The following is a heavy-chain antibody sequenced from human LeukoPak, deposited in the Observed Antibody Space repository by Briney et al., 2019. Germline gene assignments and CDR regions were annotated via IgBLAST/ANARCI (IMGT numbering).Heavy chain of an antibody. CDR1: GFTFSSNY. CDR3: ARLVAGGTGWFDP. D-gene: IGHD2-15*01. J-gene: IGHJ5*02. V-gene: IGHV3-53*01. Sequence: GGSLRLSCAASGFTFSSNYMSWVRQAPGKGLEWVSVIYSGASTYYSDSVRGRCTISRDNCKKTRYLLMKSLRADDTALYYCARLVAGGTGWFDPWGQGTLVTVSS. CDR2: IYSGAST.